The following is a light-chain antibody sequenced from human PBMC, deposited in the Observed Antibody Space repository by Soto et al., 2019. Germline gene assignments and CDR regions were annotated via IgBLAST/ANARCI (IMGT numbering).Light chain of an antibody. J-gene: IGLJ2*01. V-gene: IGLV1-40*01. CDR2: GIS. Sequence: QLVLTQPPSVSGAPGQRVTISCTGSSSNIGAGYDVNWYQQLPGTAPKLFIYGISNRPSGVPDRFSGSKSGTSASLAITGLQAEDEADYYCQSYDSSLRGWIFGGGTKLTVL. CDR3: QSYDSSLRGWI. CDR1: SSNIGAGYD.